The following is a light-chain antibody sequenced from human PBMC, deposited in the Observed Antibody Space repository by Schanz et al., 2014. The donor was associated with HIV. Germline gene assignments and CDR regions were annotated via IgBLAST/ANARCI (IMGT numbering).Light chain of an antibody. CDR3: ATWDATVSAVL. J-gene: IGLJ2*01. CDR1: AFNIGQNF. CDR2: ANH. Sequence: QSVLTQPPSVSAAPGQKVTIACSGSAFNIGQNFVSWYQHLPGTAPKLLIYANHERPSEIPDRFSASRTGTSATLAIIGPXXXDEAEYYCATWDATVSAVLFGGGTKLTVL. V-gene: IGLV1-51*01.